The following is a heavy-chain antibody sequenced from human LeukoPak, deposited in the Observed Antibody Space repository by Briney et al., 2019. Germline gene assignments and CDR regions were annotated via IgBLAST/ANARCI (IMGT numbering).Heavy chain of an antibody. J-gene: IGHJ4*02. CDR2: ISGGGTTT. CDR1: GFSFSTYA. CDR3: AKMSGNSVLFSFDY. Sequence: GGSLRLSCAASGFSFSTYAMSWVRQAPGKGLEWVSTISGGGTTTDYADSVKGRFTISRDNSKNTVYLQMNSLRAEDTAVYYCAKMSGNSVLFSFDYWGQGTLVTVSS. D-gene: IGHD4-23*01. V-gene: IGHV3-23*01.